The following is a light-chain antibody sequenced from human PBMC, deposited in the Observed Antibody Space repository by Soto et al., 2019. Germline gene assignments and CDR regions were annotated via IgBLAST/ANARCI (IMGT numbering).Light chain of an antibody. CDR3: GSWDSSLSAYV. V-gene: IGLV1-51*01. J-gene: IGLJ1*01. Sequence: SVLTQPPSVSAAPRQKVTISCSGSSSNIGGNSVFWYQPPPGAAPKLHIYDDNKRPSGIPDRFSGSKSGSSATLGITGFQTGDEADYDCGSWDSSLSAYVFGTETKVTV. CDR1: SSNIGGNS. CDR2: DDN.